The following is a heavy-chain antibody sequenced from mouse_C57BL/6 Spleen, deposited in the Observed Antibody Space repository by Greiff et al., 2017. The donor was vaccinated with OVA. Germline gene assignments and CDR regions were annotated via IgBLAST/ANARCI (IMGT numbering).Heavy chain of an antibody. J-gene: IGHJ4*01. CDR3: ARRAAQGGAMDY. V-gene: IGHV1-81*01. Sequence: VQLQQSGAELARPGASVKLSCKASGYTFTSYGISWVKQRTGQGLEWIGEIYPRSGNTYYNEKFKGKATLTADKYSSTAYMELRSLTSEDSAVYFCARRAAQGGAMDYWGQGTSVTVSS. CDR2: IYPRSGNT. D-gene: IGHD3-2*02. CDR1: GYTFTSYG.